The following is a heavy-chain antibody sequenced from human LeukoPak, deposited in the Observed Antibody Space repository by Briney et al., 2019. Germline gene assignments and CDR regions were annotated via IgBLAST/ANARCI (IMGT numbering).Heavy chain of an antibody. J-gene: IGHJ6*02. CDR3: ARVRDYYGSGSYYSKETYYGMDV. Sequence: GGSLRLSCAVSGFIVSNNDMNWVGQSPGKGLEWVSLIHSGGKTYYADSVKGRFTISRQNSKNTLYLQMNSLRPEDTAVYYCARVRDYYGSGSYYSKETYYGMDVWGQGTTVTVSS. D-gene: IGHD3-10*01. CDR1: GFIVSNND. V-gene: IGHV3-53*04. CDR2: IHSGGKT.